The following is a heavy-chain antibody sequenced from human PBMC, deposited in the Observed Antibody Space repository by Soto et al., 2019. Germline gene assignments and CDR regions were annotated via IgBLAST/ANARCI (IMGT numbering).Heavy chain of an antibody. V-gene: IGHV1-18*01. CDR2: INAGNGNT. CDR3: ARGVGSGSYYNQYNWFDP. CDR1: GYTFTSYG. D-gene: IGHD3-10*01. Sequence: ASVKVSCKASGYTFTSYGISWVREAPGQGLEWMGWINAGNGNTKYSQKFQGRVTITRDTSASTAYTELRSLRSDDTAVYYCARGVGSGSYYNQYNWFDPWGQGTLVTVSS. J-gene: IGHJ5*02.